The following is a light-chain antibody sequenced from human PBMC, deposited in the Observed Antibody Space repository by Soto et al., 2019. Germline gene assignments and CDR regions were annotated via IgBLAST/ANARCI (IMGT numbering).Light chain of an antibody. J-gene: IGLJ3*02. CDR1: SSDVGGYNY. CDR2: DVS. Sequence: QSALTQPASVSGSPGQSVTISCTGTSSDVGGYNYVTWYQQHPGKAPRLMIFDVSDRPSGVSNRFSGSKSGNTASLTISGLQADDEAEYYCSSYTSRSSLVLFGGGTTLTVL. V-gene: IGLV2-14*03. CDR3: SSYTSRSSLVL.